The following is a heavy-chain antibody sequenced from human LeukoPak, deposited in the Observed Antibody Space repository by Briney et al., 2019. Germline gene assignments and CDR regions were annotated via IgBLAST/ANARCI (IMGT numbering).Heavy chain of an antibody. D-gene: IGHD3-9*01. CDR2: IYNSGST. CDR3: ARHTKYYDILTGHGAFDI. CDR1: GYSISSGFF. V-gene: IGHV4-38-2*02. J-gene: IGHJ3*02. Sequence: PSETLSLTCTVSGYSISSGFFWGWIRQPPGKGLEWIGSIYNSGSTYYSPSLKSRVTISVDTSKNQFSLRLTSVTAADTAVYYCARHTKYYDILTGHGAFDIWGQGTMVTVSS.